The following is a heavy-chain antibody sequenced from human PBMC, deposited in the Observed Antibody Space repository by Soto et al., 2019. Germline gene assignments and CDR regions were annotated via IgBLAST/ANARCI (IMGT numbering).Heavy chain of an antibody. CDR1: GGSFSGYY. V-gene: IGHV4-34*01. Sequence: SQTLSLTCAVYGGSFSGYYWSWIRQPPGKGLEWIGEINHSGSTNYNPSLKSRVTISVDTSKNQFSLKLSSVTAADTAVYYCARAGINWDREHDAFDIWGQGTMVTVSS. J-gene: IGHJ3*02. CDR2: INHSGST. CDR3: ARAGINWDREHDAFDI. D-gene: IGHD7-27*01.